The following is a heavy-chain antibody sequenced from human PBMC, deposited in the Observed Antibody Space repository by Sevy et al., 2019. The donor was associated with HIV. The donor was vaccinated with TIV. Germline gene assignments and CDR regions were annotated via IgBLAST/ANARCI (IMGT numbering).Heavy chain of an antibody. D-gene: IGHD5-18*01. V-gene: IGHV3-11*06. J-gene: IGHJ4*02. CDR1: KFTFSDYY. Sequence: GGSLRLSCTASKFTFSDYYMSWIRQAPGKGLEWVSYISSSSTYTNYADSVKGRFTISRDNAKNSLYPQLNSLRAEDTAVYYCARVRYNFGQKYFDYWGQGTLVTVSS. CDR3: ARVRYNFGQKYFDY. CDR2: ISSSSTYT.